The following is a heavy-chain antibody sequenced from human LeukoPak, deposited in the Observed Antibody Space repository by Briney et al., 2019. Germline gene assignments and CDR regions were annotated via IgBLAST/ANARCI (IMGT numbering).Heavy chain of an antibody. V-gene: IGHV1-3*03. D-gene: IGHD6-13*01. CDR3: ARGRSSKVTIAAPFDY. CDR1: GYTFTSYA. J-gene: IGHJ4*02. CDR2: INAGNGNT. Sequence: ASVKVSCKASGYTFTSYAMHWVRQAPGQRLEWMGWINAGNGNTKYSQEFQGRVTITRDTSASTAYMELSSLRSEDTAVYYCARGRSSKVTIAAPFDYWGQGTLVTVSS.